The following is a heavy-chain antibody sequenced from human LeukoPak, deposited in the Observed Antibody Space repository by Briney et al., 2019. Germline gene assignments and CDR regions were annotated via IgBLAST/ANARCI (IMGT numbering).Heavy chain of an antibody. CDR1: GFTFSSYS. D-gene: IGHD1-26*01. V-gene: IGHV3-21*04. CDR2: ISSSSSYI. CDR3: AKERGAREWELLYAFDY. Sequence: GGSLRLSCAASGFTFSSYSMNWVRQAPGEGQEWGSSISSSSSYIYYADSVKRRFTISRDNSKNTLYLQMNSLRAEDTAVYYCAKERGAREWELLYAFDYWGQGTLVTVSS. J-gene: IGHJ4*02.